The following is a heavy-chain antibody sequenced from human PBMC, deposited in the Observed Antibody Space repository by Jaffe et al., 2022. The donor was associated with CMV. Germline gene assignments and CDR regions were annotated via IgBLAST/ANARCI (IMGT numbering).Heavy chain of an antibody. CDR3: ATMEGRYCSSTSCYPTRFDY. V-gene: IGHV5-51*01. J-gene: IGHJ4*02. CDR2: IYPGDSDT. Sequence: EVQLVQSGAEVKKPGESLKISCKGSGYSFTSYWIGWVRQMPGKGLEWMGIIYPGDSDTRYSPSFQGQVTISADKSISTAYLQWSSLKASDTAMYYCATMEGRYCSSTSCYPTRFDYWGQGTLVTVSS. CDR1: GYSFTSYW. D-gene: IGHD2-2*01.